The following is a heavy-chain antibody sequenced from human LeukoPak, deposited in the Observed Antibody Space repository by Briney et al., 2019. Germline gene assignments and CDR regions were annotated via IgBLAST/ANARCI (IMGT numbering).Heavy chain of an antibody. D-gene: IGHD3-10*01. V-gene: IGHV3-30*03. Sequence: GGSLRLSCAASEFTFSSYSMNWVRQAPGKGLEWVSIISLDGSTEFYADTVKGRFTISRDTASNTMHLEMNNLRIEDTAVYYCMRDYMGWFDPWGQGSLVTVSS. CDR3: MRDYMGWFDP. CDR2: ISLDGSTE. CDR1: EFTFSSYS. J-gene: IGHJ5*02.